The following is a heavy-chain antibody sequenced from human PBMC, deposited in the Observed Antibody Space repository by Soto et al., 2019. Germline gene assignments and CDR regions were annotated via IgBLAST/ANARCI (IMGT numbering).Heavy chain of an antibody. V-gene: IGHV4-30-4*01. CDR2: IYYSGST. D-gene: IGHD3-3*01. Sequence: QVQLQESGPGLVKPSQTLSLTCTVSGGSISSGDYYWSWIRQPPGKGLEWIGYIYYSGSTYYNPSLKRRVTLSVDTSKNQFSLKLSSVTAADTAVYYCARGRFLEWLLSGWFDPWGQGTLVTVSS. J-gene: IGHJ5*02. CDR1: GGSISSGDYY. CDR3: ARGRFLEWLLSGWFDP.